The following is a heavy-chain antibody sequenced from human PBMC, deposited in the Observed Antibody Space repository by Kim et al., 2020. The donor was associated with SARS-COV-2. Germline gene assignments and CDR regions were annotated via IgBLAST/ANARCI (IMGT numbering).Heavy chain of an antibody. CDR1: GFTFGDYA. J-gene: IGHJ6*03. Sequence: GGSLRLSCAASGFTFGDYAMHWVRQAPGKGLEWVSVISWNSGSIGYADSVKGRFTISRDNAKNSLYLQMNSLRAEETALYYCAKDTNTNCYSSSWYYYYYYMDVWGQGTTVTVSS. CDR2: ISWNSGSI. CDR3: AKDTNTNCYSSSWYYYYYYMDV. D-gene: IGHD6-13*01. V-gene: IGHV3-9*01.